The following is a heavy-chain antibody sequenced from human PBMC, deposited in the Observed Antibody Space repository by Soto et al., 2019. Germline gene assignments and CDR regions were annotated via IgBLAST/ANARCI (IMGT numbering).Heavy chain of an antibody. J-gene: IGHJ3*02. Sequence: GGSLRLSCAASGFTFSSYAMIWVRQAPGKGLEWVSAISVSGGSTYYADSVKGRFTISRDNSKNTLYLQMNSLRAEDTAVYYCAKDMAMIVVVWDAFDIWGQGTMVTVSS. V-gene: IGHV3-23*01. CDR3: AKDMAMIVVVWDAFDI. D-gene: IGHD3-22*01. CDR1: GFTFSSYA. CDR2: ISVSGGST.